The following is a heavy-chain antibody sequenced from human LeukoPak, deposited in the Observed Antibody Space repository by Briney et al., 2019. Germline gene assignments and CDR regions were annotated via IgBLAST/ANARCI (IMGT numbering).Heavy chain of an antibody. J-gene: IGHJ4*03. CDR1: GSTFSSYA. CDR3: AIILGYCSSTSCYRSDYLDF. Sequence: PGGSLRLSFSASGSTFSSYAISWVRQAPGKGLEWVSAISGSGGSTYYADSVKGRFTISRDNSKNTLYLQMNSLRAEDTAVYYCAIILGYCSSTSCYRSDYLDFWGQGTPVTVSS. CDR2: ISGSGGST. D-gene: IGHD2-2*01. V-gene: IGHV3-23*01.